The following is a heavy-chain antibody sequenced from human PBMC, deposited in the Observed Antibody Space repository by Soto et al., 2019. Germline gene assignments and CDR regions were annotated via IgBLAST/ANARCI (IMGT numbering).Heavy chain of an antibody. D-gene: IGHD1-26*01. J-gene: IGHJ4*02. V-gene: IGHV4-28*01. Sequence: QVQLQESGPGLVKPSDTLSLTCAVSGYSISSSNWWGWIRQPPGKGLEWIGYIYYSGTTYYNPSLKSRVPLSVDTSKNQFSLKLTSVTAVDSAVYYCARREIQGPIDYWGQGTLVTVSS. CDR3: ARREIQGPIDY. CDR1: GYSISSSNW. CDR2: IYYSGTT.